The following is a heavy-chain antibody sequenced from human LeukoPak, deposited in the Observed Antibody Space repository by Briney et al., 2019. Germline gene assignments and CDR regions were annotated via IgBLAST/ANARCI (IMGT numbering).Heavy chain of an antibody. J-gene: IGHJ4*02. Sequence: ETLSLTCTVSGGSISPYFWSWVRQAPGKGLEWVANIKQDGSEKYYVDSVKGRFTISRDNAKNSLYLQMNSLRAEDTAVYYCARVRWLQLRYFDYWGQGTLVTVSS. V-gene: IGHV3-7*03. D-gene: IGHD5-24*01. CDR1: GGSISPYF. CDR2: IKQDGSEK. CDR3: ARVRWLQLRYFDY.